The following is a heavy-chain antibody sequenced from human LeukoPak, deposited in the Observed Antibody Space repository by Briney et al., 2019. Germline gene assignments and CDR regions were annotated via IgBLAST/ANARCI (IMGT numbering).Heavy chain of an antibody. D-gene: IGHD6-13*01. J-gene: IGHJ6*03. V-gene: IGHV1-69*10. CDR3: ARVGAGGTYYYYYMDV. CDR2: VIPVLGKS. CDR1: GENLSNYL. Sequence: GASVKVSCKSSGENLSNYLITWVRQAPGQGLEWMGHVIPVLGKSNYAQKFQGRITITADESTNTACMELRSLRSEDTAVYYCARVGAGGTYYYYYMDVWGKGTTVTVSS.